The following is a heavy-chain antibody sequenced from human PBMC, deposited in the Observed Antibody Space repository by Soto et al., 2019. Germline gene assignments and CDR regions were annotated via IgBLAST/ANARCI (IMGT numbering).Heavy chain of an antibody. CDR2: FYFLGNA. V-gene: IGHV4-39*01. Sequence: SETLSLTCSVSDDSINSDKYYWGWIRQPPGKGLVWLGSFYFLGNAYYNPSLQIRVIISLDKSRSQFSLKLNFVTAADSALYFCARLEGLATISYYFDFWGPGALVTVSS. CDR1: DDSINSDKYY. J-gene: IGHJ4*02. CDR3: ARLEGLATISYYFDF. D-gene: IGHD3-9*01.